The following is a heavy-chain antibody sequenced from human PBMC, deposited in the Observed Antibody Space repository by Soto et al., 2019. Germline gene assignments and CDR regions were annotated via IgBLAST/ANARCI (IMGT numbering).Heavy chain of an antibody. CDR3: ARHEGYCSSTSCPVPSYYYGMDV. CDR1: GGSISSYY. Sequence: SETLSLTCTVSGGSISSYYWSWIRQPPGKGLEWIGYIYFSGRTNYNPTLKSGITISVDTSKNQFPLKLSSVTAADTAVYYCARHEGYCSSTSCPVPSYYYGMDVWGQGTTVTVSS. CDR2: IYFSGRT. V-gene: IGHV4-59*08. D-gene: IGHD2-2*01. J-gene: IGHJ6*02.